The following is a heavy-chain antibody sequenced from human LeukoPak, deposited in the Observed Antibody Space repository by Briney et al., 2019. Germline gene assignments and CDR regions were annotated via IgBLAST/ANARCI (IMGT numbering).Heavy chain of an antibody. J-gene: IGHJ4*02. CDR1: GGSISSYY. CDR2: IYYSGST. CDR3: PRLGGYSYYYDSSGYRLGELDY. Sequence: SETLSLTCTVSGGSISSYYWSWIRQPPGKGLEWIGYIYYSGSTNYNPSLKSRVTISVDTSKNQFSLKLSSVTAADTAVYYCPRLGGYSYYYDSSGYRLGELDYWGQGTLVTVSS. V-gene: IGHV4-59*01. D-gene: IGHD3-22*01.